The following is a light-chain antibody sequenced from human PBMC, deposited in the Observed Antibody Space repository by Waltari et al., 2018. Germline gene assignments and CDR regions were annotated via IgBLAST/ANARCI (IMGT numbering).Light chain of an antibody. J-gene: IGLJ1*01. V-gene: IGLV2-11*01. CDR2: DVY. CDR1: SADIGGYRY. CDR3: FSYAGSYTLGV. Sequence: QSALPQPRSVSGSPGHSVTIPCNGTSADIGGYRYVSWYQQHPGKAPKLIIDDVYKRPSGVPALFSGSKAGTTASLTISGLQADDEANYYGFSYAGSYTLGVFGVGTKVAVL.